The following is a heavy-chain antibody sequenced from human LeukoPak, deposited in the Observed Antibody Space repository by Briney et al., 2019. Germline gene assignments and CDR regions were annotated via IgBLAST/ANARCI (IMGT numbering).Heavy chain of an antibody. CDR1: GFTFSSYA. D-gene: IGHD2-21*01. CDR2: ISGSGGST. CDR3: AKGYDESYCGGDCYFDY. V-gene: IGHV3-23*01. Sequence: GGSLRLSCAASGFTFSSYAMSWVRQAPGKGLEWVSAISGSGGSTYYADSVEGRFTISRDNSKNTLYLQMNSLRAEDTAVYYCAKGYDESYCGGDCYFDYWGQGTLVTVSS. J-gene: IGHJ4*02.